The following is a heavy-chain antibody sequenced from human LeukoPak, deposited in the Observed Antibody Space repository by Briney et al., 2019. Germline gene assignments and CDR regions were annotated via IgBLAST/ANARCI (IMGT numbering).Heavy chain of an antibody. CDR3: VRFQQQIL. D-gene: IGHD3-3*01. CDR2: ISWNSGSI. CDR1: GFTFDDYA. V-gene: IGHV3-9*01. J-gene: IGHJ4*02. Sequence: GRSLRLSCAASGFTFDDYAMHWVWQAPGKGLEWVSGISWNSGSIGYADSVKGRFTISRDNAKNSLYLQMNSLRAEDTALYYCVRFQQQILWGQGTLVTVSS.